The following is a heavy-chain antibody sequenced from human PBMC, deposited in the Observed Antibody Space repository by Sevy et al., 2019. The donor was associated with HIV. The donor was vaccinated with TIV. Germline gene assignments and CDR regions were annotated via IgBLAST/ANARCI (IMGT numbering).Heavy chain of an antibody. Sequence: GESLKISCAASGFTFSSYSMNWVRQAPGKGLEWVSYISSSSSTIYYADSVKGRFTISRDNAKNSLYLQMNSLRAEDTAVYYCARDLKVLYYYDSSGNYRGDYWGQGTLVTVSS. CDR2: ISSSSSTI. J-gene: IGHJ4*02. V-gene: IGHV3-48*01. D-gene: IGHD3-22*01. CDR1: GFTFSSYS. CDR3: ARDLKVLYYYDSSGNYRGDY.